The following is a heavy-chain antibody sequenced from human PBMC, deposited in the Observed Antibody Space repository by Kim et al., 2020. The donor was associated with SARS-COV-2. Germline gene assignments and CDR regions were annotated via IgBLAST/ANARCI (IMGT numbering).Heavy chain of an antibody. D-gene: IGHD2-2*01. CDR3: ARMDYCSSTSCSSFDY. J-gene: IGHJ4*02. Sequence: SLKSRVTISVDTSKNQFSLKLSSVTAADTAVYYCARMDYCSSTSCSSFDYWGQGTLVTVSS. V-gene: IGHV4-59*01.